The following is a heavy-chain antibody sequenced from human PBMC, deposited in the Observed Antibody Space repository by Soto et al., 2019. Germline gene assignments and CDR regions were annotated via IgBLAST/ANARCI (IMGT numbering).Heavy chain of an antibody. CDR1: GGSFSGYY. J-gene: IGHJ4*02. V-gene: IGHV4-34*01. Sequence: SETLSLTCAVYGGSFSGYYWSWIRQPPGKGLEWIGEINHSGSTNYNPSLKSRVTISVDTSKNQFSLKLSSVTAADTAVYYCARGQSIGGLHLGELSLNYWGQGTLVTVSS. D-gene: IGHD3-16*02. CDR3: ARGQSIGGLHLGELSLNY. CDR2: INHSGST.